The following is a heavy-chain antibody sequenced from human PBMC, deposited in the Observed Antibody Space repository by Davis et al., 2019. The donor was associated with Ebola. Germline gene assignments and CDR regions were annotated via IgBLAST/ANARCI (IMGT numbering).Heavy chain of an antibody. CDR1: EFSFSSCG. Sequence: SLKISCVASEFSFSSCGISWVRQAPGKGLEWVSGISWDSGTIGYADSVKGRFTISRDNAKNSLYLQMNSLRAEDTALYYCAKVRTVTTLRDAFDIWGQGTMVTVSS. J-gene: IGHJ3*02. V-gene: IGHV3-9*01. CDR3: AKVRTVTTLRDAFDI. D-gene: IGHD4-17*01. CDR2: ISWDSGTI.